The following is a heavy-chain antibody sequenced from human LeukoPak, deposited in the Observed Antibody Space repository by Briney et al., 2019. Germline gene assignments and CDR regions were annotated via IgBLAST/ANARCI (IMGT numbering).Heavy chain of an antibody. V-gene: IGHV3-30*03. CDR2: ISYDGSNK. CDR3: ARPYYYDSAFDY. Sequence: GGSLRLSCAASGFTFSSYGVHWVRQAPGKGLGWVAVISYDGSNKYYADPVKGRFTISRDNSKNTLYLQMNSLRAEDTAVYYCARPYYYDSAFDYWGQGTLVTVSS. CDR1: GFTFSSYG. J-gene: IGHJ4*02. D-gene: IGHD3-22*01.